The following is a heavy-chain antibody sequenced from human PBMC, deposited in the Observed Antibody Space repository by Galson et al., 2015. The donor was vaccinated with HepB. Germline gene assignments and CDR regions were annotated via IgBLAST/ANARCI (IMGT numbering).Heavy chain of an antibody. CDR3: TTGPEKSWSGDFDY. D-gene: IGHD3-3*01. Sequence: SLRLSCAASGFTFTDAWMSWVRQAPGKGLEWVGRFRSNDDGGTPDYAAPVEGRFTISRDDSKSMAYLQMNSLKIEDPAVYYCTTGPEKSWSGDFDYWGQGTLVTVSS. J-gene: IGHJ4*02. CDR1: GFTFTDAW. CDR2: FRSNDDGGTP. V-gene: IGHV3-15*01.